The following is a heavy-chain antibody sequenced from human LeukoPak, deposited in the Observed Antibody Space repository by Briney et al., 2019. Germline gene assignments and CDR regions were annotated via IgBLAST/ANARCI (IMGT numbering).Heavy chain of an antibody. Sequence: GGSLRLSCAASGFTFSSYGMHWVRQAPGKGLEWVSVIWYDGSNKYYADSVKGRFTISRDNSKNTLYLQMNSLRAEDTAVYYCARDGFTMIVVGWYFDLWGRGTLVTVSS. CDR3: ARDGFTMIVVGWYFDL. J-gene: IGHJ2*01. CDR2: IWYDGSNK. D-gene: IGHD3-22*01. V-gene: IGHV3-33*01. CDR1: GFTFSSYG.